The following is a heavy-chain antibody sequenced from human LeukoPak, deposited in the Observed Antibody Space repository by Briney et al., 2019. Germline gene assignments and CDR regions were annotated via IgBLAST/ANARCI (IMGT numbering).Heavy chain of an antibody. CDR1: GDSITYFY. CDR3: ARQTGSGLFILP. CDR2: FSSSGST. Sequence: SETLSLTCSVSGDSITYFYWSWIRQAAGKGLEWIGRFSSSGSTDYNASLKSRVTISIDTSKNQISLRLTSVTATDTAIYYCARQTGSGLFILPGGQGTLVTVSS. D-gene: IGHD3/OR15-3a*01. J-gene: IGHJ4*02. V-gene: IGHV4-4*07.